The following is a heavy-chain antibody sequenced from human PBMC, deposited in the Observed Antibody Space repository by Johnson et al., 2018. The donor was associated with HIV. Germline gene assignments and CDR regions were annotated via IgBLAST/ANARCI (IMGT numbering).Heavy chain of an antibody. V-gene: IGHV3-30*04. Sequence: QVQLVESGGGVVQPGRSLRLSCAASGFTFSRYAMHWVRQAPGQGLERVAVISYDGSNKYYADSVKGRFTISSDNSKNTLYLQMSSLRPEDTAVHYCATDGYRAALDVGGQVNMGTVST. CDR2: ISYDGSNK. CDR3: ATDGYRAALDV. CDR1: GFTFSRYA. D-gene: IGHD5-24*01. J-gene: IGHJ3*01.